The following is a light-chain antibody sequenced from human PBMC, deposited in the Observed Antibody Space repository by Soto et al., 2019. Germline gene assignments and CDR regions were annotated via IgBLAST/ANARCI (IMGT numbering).Light chain of an antibody. CDR2: TAS. V-gene: IGKV1-5*03. CDR1: RNIGSW. CDR3: HQHSNYKQH. Sequence: DIQMTQSHSTLSASVGDRVTITCRASRNIGSWLAWYQQKAGKAPNLLIYTASILETGVPSRFAGSALRAEFTPTTPSLQRAAFAPNHCHQHSNYKQHFG. J-gene: IGKJ2*01.